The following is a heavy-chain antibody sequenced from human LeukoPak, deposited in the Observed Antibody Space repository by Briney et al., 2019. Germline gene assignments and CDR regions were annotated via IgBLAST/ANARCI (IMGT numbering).Heavy chain of an antibody. D-gene: IGHD6-19*01. J-gene: IGHJ4*02. Sequence: PSETLSLTCAVYGGSFSGYYWSWIRQPPGKGLEWIGEINHSGSTNYNPSLKSRVTISVDTSKNQFSLKLSSVTAADTAVYYCARDENSSGWYGDRFDYWGQGTLVTVSS. V-gene: IGHV4-34*01. CDR1: GGSFSGYY. CDR3: ARDENSSGWYGDRFDY. CDR2: INHSGST.